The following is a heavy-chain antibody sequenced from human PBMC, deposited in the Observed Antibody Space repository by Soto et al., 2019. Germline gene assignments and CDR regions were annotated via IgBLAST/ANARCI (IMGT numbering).Heavy chain of an antibody. J-gene: IGHJ4*01. Sequence: EVKLLESGGGLVQPGGSLRISCKVSGFMFSDYAMTWVRQAPGKGLEWVSSIGKSGSDRDYADSVKGRFTISRDNSENTVYLHMDSLKVDDPALYFCMKWRDYWGYGTQVTVS. CDR3: MKWRDY. V-gene: IGHV3-23*01. CDR2: IGKSGSDR. D-gene: IGHD3-3*01. CDR1: GFMFSDYA.